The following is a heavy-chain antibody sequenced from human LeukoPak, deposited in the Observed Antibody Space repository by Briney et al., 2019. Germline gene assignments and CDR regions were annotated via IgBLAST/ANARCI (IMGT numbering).Heavy chain of an antibody. CDR2: INSDGSLR. CDR3: ARVGSTDSPHAFDI. D-gene: IGHD3-22*01. CDR1: GFTFSSYW. J-gene: IGHJ3*02. V-gene: IGHV3-74*01. Sequence: GGSLRVSCAAFGFTFSSYWMDWVRQAPGKGLVWVSGINSDGSLRRYAESVKGRFTVSRDNAKNTLYLQMNSLRADDTAVYYCARVGSTDSPHAFDIWGQGTMVTVSS.